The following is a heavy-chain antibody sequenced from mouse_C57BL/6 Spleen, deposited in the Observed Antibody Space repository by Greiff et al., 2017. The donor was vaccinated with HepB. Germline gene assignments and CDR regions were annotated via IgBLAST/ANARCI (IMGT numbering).Heavy chain of an antibody. Sequence: QVQLQQSGAELVRPGSPVKLSCKASGYTFTSYWMHWVKQRPIQGLEWIGNIDPSDSETHYNQKFKDKATLTVDKSSSTAYMQLSSLTSEDSAVYYCAITGTRKAWFAYWGQGTLVTVSA. J-gene: IGHJ3*01. CDR2: IDPSDSET. CDR3: AITGTRKAWFAY. D-gene: IGHD4-1*01. CDR1: GYTFTSYW. V-gene: IGHV1-52*01.